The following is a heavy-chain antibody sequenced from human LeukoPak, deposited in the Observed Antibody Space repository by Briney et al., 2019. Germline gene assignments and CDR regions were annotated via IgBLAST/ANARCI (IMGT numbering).Heavy chain of an antibody. CDR2: INPTSGTT. V-gene: IGHV1-2*02. J-gene: IGHJ4*02. CDR1: GYTFIAYY. D-gene: IGHD2-15*01. Sequence: ASVKVSCKASGYTFIAYYMQWVRQAAGQRLEWMGWINPTSGTTNYAQKFQGRVTLTRDTSISTAYKELNGLTSDDTAVYYCVPGGVGAAGWGQGTLVTVAS. CDR3: VPGGVGAAG.